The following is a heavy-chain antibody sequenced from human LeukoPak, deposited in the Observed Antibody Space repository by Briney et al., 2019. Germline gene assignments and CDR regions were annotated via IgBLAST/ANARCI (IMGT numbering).Heavy chain of an antibody. Sequence: NPSETLSLTCTVSGGSISSNSYYWGWIRQPPGKGLKWIGSIYYSGSTYYNPSLKSRVTISVDTSKNQFSLKLSSVTAADTAVYYCAREGGYTSSSTSCHTLDYWGQGTLVTVSS. V-gene: IGHV4-39*07. CDR2: IYYSGST. J-gene: IGHJ4*02. CDR3: AREGGYTSSSTSCHTLDY. D-gene: IGHD2-2*02. CDR1: GGSISSNSYY.